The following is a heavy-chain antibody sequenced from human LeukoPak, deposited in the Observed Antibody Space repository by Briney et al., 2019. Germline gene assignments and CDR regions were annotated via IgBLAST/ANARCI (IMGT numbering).Heavy chain of an antibody. CDR2: ISYDGSNK. CDR1: GFTFSSYG. D-gene: IGHD3-3*01. J-gene: IGHJ4*02. V-gene: IGHV3-30*18. Sequence: GGSLRLSCVASGFTFSSYGMHWVRQAPGKGLEWVAVISYDGSNKYYADSVKGRFTISRDNSKNTLYLQMNSLRAEDTAVYYCAKGGRKGYYDFWSGYYSFTLFDYWGQGTLVTVSS. CDR3: AKGGRKGYYDFWSGYYSFTLFDY.